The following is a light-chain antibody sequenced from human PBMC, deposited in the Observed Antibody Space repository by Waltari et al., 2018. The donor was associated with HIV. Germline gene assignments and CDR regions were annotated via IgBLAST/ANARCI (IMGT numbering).Light chain of an antibody. J-gene: IGKJ2*01. CDR1: QKLFYSSNNKNY. CDR3: QQYYSTPPT. V-gene: IGKV4-1*01. Sequence: DIVMTQCPDSLAVSLGGRTTINCKSSQKLFYSSNNKNYLAWYQQKPGQPPKLLFYWASTRESGVPDRFSGSGSGTNFTLTISSLQADDVAVYFCQQYYSTPPTFGQGTKLEI. CDR2: WAS.